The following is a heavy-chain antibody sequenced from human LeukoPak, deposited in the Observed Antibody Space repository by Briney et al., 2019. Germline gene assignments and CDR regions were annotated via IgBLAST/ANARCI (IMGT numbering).Heavy chain of an antibody. CDR1: GGSFSGYY. CDR2: INHSGST. D-gene: IGHD2-21*02. V-gene: IGHV4-34*01. J-gene: IGHJ4*02. CDR3: ARLYCGGDCYSDY. Sequence: SETLSLTCAVYGGSFSGYYWSWIRQPPGKGLEWIGEINHSGSTNYNPSLKSRVTISVDTSKNQFSLKLSSVTAADTAVFCCARLYCGGDCYSDYWGQGILVTVSS.